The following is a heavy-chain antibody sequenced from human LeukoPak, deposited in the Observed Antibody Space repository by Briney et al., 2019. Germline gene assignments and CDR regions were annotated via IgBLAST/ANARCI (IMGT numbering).Heavy chain of an antibody. V-gene: IGHV1-46*01. CDR1: GYTFTSYY. CDR2: IDPNGPIT. J-gene: IGHJ5*02. CDR3: ARDLGLRGVTNWFDT. Sequence: ASVKVSCKASGYTFTSYYMHWVRQAPGQGLEWMGMIDPNGPITDYAQRFQGRITLTRDTSTSTVYMELSGLRSDDTAVYFCARDLGLRGVTNWFDTWGQGTLVTVSS. D-gene: IGHD3-10*01.